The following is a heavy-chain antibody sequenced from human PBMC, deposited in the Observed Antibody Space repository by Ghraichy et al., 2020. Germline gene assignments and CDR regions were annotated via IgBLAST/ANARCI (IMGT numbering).Heavy chain of an antibody. D-gene: IGHD3-22*01. CDR3: ASSYYDSSGYLVDY. CDR2: INHSGST. J-gene: IGHJ4*02. V-gene: IGHV4-34*01. Sequence: SETLSLTCAVYGGSFSGYYCSWIRQPPGKGLEWIGEINHSGSTNYNPSLKSRVTISVDTSKNQFSLKLSSVTAADTAVYYCASSYYDSSGYLVDYWGQGTLVTVSS. CDR1: GGSFSGYY.